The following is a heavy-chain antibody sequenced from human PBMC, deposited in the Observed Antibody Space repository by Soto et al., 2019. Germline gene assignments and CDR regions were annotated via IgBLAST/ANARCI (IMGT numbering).Heavy chain of an antibody. D-gene: IGHD3-16*02. J-gene: IGHJ6*02. V-gene: IGHV1-69*01. Sequence: QVQLVQSGAEVKKPGSSVKVSCKASGGTFSSYAISWVRQAPGQGLEWMGGSIPIFGTANYAQKFQGRVTITADESTSTAYMELGSLRPEDTAVYYCAVSSGVWGSYRESYYYYGMDVWGQGTTVTVSS. CDR3: AVSSGVWGSYRESYYYYGMDV. CDR1: GGTFSSYA. CDR2: SIPIFGTA.